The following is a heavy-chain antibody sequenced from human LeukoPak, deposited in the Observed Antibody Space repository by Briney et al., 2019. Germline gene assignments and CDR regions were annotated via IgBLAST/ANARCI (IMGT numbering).Heavy chain of an antibody. CDR2: ISYDGNNK. J-gene: IGHJ4*02. CDR3: AKWVGGPFDY. D-gene: IGHD4-23*01. Sequence: GGSLRLSCAASGFTFSSYGMHWVRQAPGKGLEWVAVISYDGNNKPYTDSVKGRFTISRDNSKNTLYLQMNSLRAEDTAMYYCAKWVGGPFDYWGQGTLVTVSS. CDR1: GFTFSSYG. V-gene: IGHV3-30*18.